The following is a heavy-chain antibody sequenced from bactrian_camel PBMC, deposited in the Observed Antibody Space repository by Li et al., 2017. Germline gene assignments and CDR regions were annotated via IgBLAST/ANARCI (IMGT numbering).Heavy chain of an antibody. J-gene: IGHJ4*01. Sequence: HVQLVESGGGSARGGETLTLSCTVSGFSLDDTVDIGWYRRVEENDCELVARTNSDGNPYYENSVKGRFTISADTAKNTVYLQMNSLKPEDTGVYYCAADHYSELEDTELCWGQGTQVTVS. CDR3: AADHYSELEDTELC. CDR2: TNSDGNP. V-gene: IGHV3S53*01. D-gene: IGHD4*01. CDR1: GFSLDDTVD.